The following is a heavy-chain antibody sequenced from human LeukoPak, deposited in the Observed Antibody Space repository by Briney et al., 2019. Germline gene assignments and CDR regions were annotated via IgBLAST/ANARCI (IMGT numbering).Heavy chain of an antibody. D-gene: IGHD2-2*01. CDR1: GGSISSYY. V-gene: IGHV3-23*01. Sequence: ETLSLTCTVSGGSISSYYWSWVRQAPGKGLEWVSGISRSGHSTYYGDSVKGRFTISRDNSKNTLYLQMNSLRAEDTAVYYCVKDEEDIIVIPVFDLWGQGTLVTVSS. CDR3: VKDEEDIIVIPVFDL. J-gene: IGHJ5*02. CDR2: ISRSGHST.